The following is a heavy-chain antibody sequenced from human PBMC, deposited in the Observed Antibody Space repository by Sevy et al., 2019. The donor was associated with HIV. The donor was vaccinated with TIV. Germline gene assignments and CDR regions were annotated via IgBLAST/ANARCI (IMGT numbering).Heavy chain of an antibody. CDR3: ATGRRSGSPFDS. CDR1: GGSVTTTGYY. Sequence: SETLSLTCIVSGGSVTTTGYYWRWVRQPPGKGLEWIGNIYYGGNTFYKPSLKSRVSISVDTSNNRFSLKLNSVTAADTAVYYCATGRRSGSPFDSWGQRTLVTVSS. D-gene: IGHD6-19*01. J-gene: IGHJ4*02. CDR2: IYYGGNT. V-gene: IGHV4-39*02.